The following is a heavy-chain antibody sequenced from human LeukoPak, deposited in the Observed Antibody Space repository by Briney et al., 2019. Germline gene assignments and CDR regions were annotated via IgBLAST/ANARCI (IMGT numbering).Heavy chain of an antibody. CDR2: MKSRTYGGTT. CDR3: AKDILDI. Sequence: GRSLRLSCTASGFTFGDYAMSWVRQAPGKGLEWVGFMKSRTYGGTTECAASVKGRFTISRDDSKSIAYLQMNSLKTEDTAVYYCAKDILDIWGQGTLVTVSS. J-gene: IGHJ3*02. V-gene: IGHV3-49*04. CDR1: GFTFGDYA.